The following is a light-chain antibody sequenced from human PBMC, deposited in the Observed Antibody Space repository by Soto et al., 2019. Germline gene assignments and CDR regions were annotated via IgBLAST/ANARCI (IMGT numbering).Light chain of an antibody. CDR1: QSVTTF. J-gene: IGKJ4*01. CDR3: QQRSNWPPVIT. V-gene: IGKV3-11*01. CDR2: DAY. Sequence: IVLTQSPATLSLAPGERATLSCRASQSVTTFLAWYQQKPDQAPRLLIYDAYTMATGIPARFSGSGSGTDVTLTISSLEPEDFAVYYCQQRSNWPPVITFGGGTKVEIK.